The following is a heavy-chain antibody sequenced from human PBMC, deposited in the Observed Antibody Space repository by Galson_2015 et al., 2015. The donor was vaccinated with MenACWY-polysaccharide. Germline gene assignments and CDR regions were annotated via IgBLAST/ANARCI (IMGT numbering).Heavy chain of an antibody. CDR3: AKRCSTSGWYFFDS. V-gene: IGHV3-23*01. J-gene: IGHJ4*02. CDR1: GFTFSSYA. Sequence: SLRLSCAASGFTFSSYAMSWVRQAPGKGLEWVSSITSSGGGTYYADSVKGRFTISRDNSKSMLSLQMNSLRAEDTAIYYCAKRCSTSGWYFFDSWGQGILVSVSS. D-gene: IGHD2-2*01. CDR2: ITSSGGGT.